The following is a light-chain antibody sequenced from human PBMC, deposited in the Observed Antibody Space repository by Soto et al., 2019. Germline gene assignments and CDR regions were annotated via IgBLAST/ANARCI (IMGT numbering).Light chain of an antibody. J-gene: IGKJ3*01. Sequence: EIVLTQSPDTLSLSPGERAILTCRTSQSIGSTLAWYQHKPGQAPRLLIYDASKRATGIPARFSGSGSGTDFTLTISSLEPEDFAVYFCQQRSKWPFTFGPGTTVDIK. CDR2: DAS. CDR1: QSIGST. V-gene: IGKV3-11*01. CDR3: QQRSKWPFT.